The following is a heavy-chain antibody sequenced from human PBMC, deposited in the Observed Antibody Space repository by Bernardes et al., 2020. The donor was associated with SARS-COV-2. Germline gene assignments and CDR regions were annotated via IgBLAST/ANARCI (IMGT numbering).Heavy chain of an antibody. Sequence: ETLSLTCTVSGGSLRGNYWAWIRQPPGKGLEWIGEVDHTGDTSYNASLKSRVIISAATSENQFSLRMTSVTAADTAMYYCAKVSMKYQLPRHFDLWGQGTLVTVSS. J-gene: IGHJ4*02. CDR3: AKVSMKYQLPRHFDL. D-gene: IGHD2-2*01. CDR1: GGSLRGNY. CDR2: VDHTGDT. V-gene: IGHV4-34*01.